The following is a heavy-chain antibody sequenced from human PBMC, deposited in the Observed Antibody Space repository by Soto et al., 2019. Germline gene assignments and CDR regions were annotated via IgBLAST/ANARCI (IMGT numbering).Heavy chain of an antibody. Sequence: PSETLSLTCTVSGGSISSGNYFWSWIRQRPGKGLEWVGYIYHSGSTYYNPSLRSRVTLSVDTSNNRFSLKLSSVTAADTATYFCAHRYGGNYYRWYFDSWGQGTLVTVSS. D-gene: IGHD1-26*01. V-gene: IGHV4-31*03. CDR1: GGSISSGNYF. J-gene: IGHJ4*02. CDR2: IYHSGST. CDR3: AHRYGGNYYRWYFDS.